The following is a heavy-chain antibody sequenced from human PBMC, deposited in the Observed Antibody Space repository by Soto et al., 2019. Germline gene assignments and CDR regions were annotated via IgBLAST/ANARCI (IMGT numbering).Heavy chain of an antibody. CDR2: FDLENGET. CDR3: AIEVRGSNHFDH. CDR1: GYTLTELS. D-gene: IGHD6-13*01. V-gene: IGHV1-24*01. J-gene: IGHJ4*02. Sequence: ASVKVSCKVSGYTLTELSIHWVRQAPGEGLEWMGGFDLENGETIYAQRFQGRVTMTEEASADTPYMELSSLRSEDTAVYYCAIEVRGSNHFDHWGQGTMVTVSS.